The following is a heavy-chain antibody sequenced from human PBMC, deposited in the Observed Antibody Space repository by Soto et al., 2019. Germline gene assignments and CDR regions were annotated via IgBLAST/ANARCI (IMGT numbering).Heavy chain of an antibody. V-gene: IGHV4-39*01. J-gene: IGHJ6*03. D-gene: IGHD3-16*01. CDR1: GGSISSSSYY. Sequence: QLQLQESGPGLVKPSETLSLTCTVSGGSISSSSYYWGWIRQPPGKGLGGIGRIYYSGSPYYNPSLKSRLTISVDTSKNQFSLKLSSVTAADTAVYYCASRWGNYGDYYYYMDVWGKGTTVTVSS. CDR3: ASRWGNYGDYYYYMDV. CDR2: IYYSGSP.